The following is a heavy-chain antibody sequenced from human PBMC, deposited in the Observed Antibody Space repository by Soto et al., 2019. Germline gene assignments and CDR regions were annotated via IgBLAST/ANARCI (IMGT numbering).Heavy chain of an antibody. CDR2: IFDSGTT. D-gene: IGHD3-10*02. CDR1: GGSITSTNHY. CDR3: ARQVSGTCSFDY. Sequence: QVQLEQSGPGLVKPSQTLSLTCNISGGSITSTNHYWSWISQSPREVLEWIGNIFDSGTTHYNPSFKGRVSILGDTSQRQFSLTRHSVTVADSAVYYCARQVSGTCSFDYWVRATLLTVSS. V-gene: IGHV4-31*02. J-gene: IGHJ4*02.